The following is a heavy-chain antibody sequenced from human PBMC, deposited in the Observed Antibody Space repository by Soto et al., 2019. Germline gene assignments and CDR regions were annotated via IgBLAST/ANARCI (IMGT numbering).Heavy chain of an antibody. CDR2: MNPNSGNT. J-gene: IGHJ6*03. Sequence: ASVKVSCKASGYTFTSYDINWVRQATGQGLEWMGWMNPNSGNTGYAQKFQGRVTMTRNTSISTAYMELSSLRSEDTAVYYCARVGAPFRDYIWGSYRSYYYYYYMDVWGKGTTVTVSS. D-gene: IGHD3-16*02. V-gene: IGHV1-8*01. CDR3: ARVGAPFRDYIWGSYRSYYYYYYMDV. CDR1: GYTFTSYD.